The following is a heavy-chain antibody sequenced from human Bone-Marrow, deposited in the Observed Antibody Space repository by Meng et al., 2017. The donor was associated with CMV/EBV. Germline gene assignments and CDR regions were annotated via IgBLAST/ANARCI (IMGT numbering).Heavy chain of an antibody. J-gene: IGHJ4*02. D-gene: IGHD1-26*01. Sequence: VQPQPWGLGLLKPSETLSLTSGFYGAPCSGYWSWVRQPPGKGLEWIGEITHSGSTNYNVSLKSRVTISIDTPKNQFSLKLSSVTATDTAVYYCAPGFRSWSGSYSSWGQGTLVTVSS. CDR3: APGFRSWSGSYSS. CDR2: ITHSGST. CDR1: GAPCSGY. V-gene: IGHV4-34*01.